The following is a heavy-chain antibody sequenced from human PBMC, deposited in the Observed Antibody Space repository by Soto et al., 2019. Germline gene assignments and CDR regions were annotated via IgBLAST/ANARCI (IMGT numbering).Heavy chain of an antibody. V-gene: IGHV1-18*01. Sequence: QVQLVQSGAEVKKPGASVKVSCKASGYTFTSYGIIWVRQAPGQGLEWMGWINPYNGNTNYAQKLQGRVTMTTDTSTNTAYMELRSLISDDTAVYYCARDWFGIDYWGQGTLVTVSS. CDR1: GYTFTSYG. J-gene: IGHJ4*02. CDR3: ARDWFGIDY. CDR2: INPYNGNT. D-gene: IGHD3-16*01.